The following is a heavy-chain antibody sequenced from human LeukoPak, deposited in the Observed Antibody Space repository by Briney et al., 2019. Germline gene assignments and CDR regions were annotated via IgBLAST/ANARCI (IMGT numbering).Heavy chain of an antibody. CDR3: ARGGAVAALYYFDY. Sequence: ALVKVSCKASGYTFTGYYMHWVRQAPGQGLEWMGWINPNSGGTNYAQKFQGRVTMTRDTSISTAYMELSRLRSDDTAVYYCARGGAVAALYYFDYWGQGTLVTVSS. J-gene: IGHJ4*02. CDR1: GYTFTGYY. D-gene: IGHD6-19*01. V-gene: IGHV1-2*02. CDR2: INPNSGGT.